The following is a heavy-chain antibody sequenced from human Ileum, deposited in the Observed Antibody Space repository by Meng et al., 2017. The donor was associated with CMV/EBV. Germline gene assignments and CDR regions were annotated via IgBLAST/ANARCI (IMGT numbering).Heavy chain of an antibody. V-gene: IGHV4-34*01. CDR1: GGSFTGAS. CDR2: INHSETT. D-gene: IGHD3-10*01. J-gene: IGHJ4*02. CDR3: ARRVGSGKYYFDF. Sequence: AVFGGSFTGASCSWLRQSPGKGLEWIAEINHSETTNYNPSLKSRVTISVDSFKNQCSLRLNSVTAADTAVFYCARRVGSGKYYFDFWSQGSLVTVSS.